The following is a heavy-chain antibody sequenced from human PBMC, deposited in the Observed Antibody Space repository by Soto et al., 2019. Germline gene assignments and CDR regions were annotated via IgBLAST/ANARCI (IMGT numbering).Heavy chain of an antibody. D-gene: IGHD2-15*01. CDR3: ARDRCSGGSCYYFDY. J-gene: IGHJ4*02. CDR1: GGTFSSYA. CDR2: IIPIFGTA. V-gene: IGHV1-69*12. Sequence: QVQLVQSGAEVKKPGSSVKVSCKASGGTFSSYAISWVRQAPGQGLEWMGGIIPIFGTANYAQKFQGRVTITADESTRQAYMELSSLRSEDTAVYYCARDRCSGGSCYYFDYWGQGTLVTVSS.